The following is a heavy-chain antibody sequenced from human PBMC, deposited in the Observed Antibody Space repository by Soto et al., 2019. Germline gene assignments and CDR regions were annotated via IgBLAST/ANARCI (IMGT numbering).Heavy chain of an antibody. D-gene: IGHD2-15*01. CDR3: TTEIVVVVAATNYFDY. Sequence: GGSLRLSCAASGFTFSNAWMSWVRQAPGKGLEWVGRIKSKTDGGTTDYAAPVKGRFTISRDDSKNTLYLQMNSLKTEDTAVYYCTTEIVVVVAATNYFDYWGQGTLVTVSS. V-gene: IGHV3-15*01. J-gene: IGHJ4*02. CDR2: IKSKTDGGTT. CDR1: GFTFSNAW.